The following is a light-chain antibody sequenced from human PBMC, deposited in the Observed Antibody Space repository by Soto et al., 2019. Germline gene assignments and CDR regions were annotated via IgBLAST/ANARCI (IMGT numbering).Light chain of an antibody. CDR2: DNN. CDR3: GTWDSSLDVV. J-gene: IGLJ2*01. CDR1: SSNIGNNY. V-gene: IGLV1-51*01. Sequence: QSVLTQPHSVSAAPGQAVTISSSGSSSNIGNNYVSWYQQLPGTAPKLLIYDNNKRPSGIPDRFSGSKSGTSATLGITGLQTGYEADYYCGTWDSSLDVVFGGGTKVTVL.